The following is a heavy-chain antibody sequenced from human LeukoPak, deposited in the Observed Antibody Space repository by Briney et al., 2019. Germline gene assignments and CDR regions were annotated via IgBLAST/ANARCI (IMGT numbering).Heavy chain of an antibody. CDR3: ARMYYYDSSGYYFGWSDAFDI. CDR1: GYSISSGYY. J-gene: IGHJ3*02. V-gene: IGHV4-38-2*01. Sequence: SETLSLTCAVSGYSISSGYYWGWIRQPPGKGLEWIGSIYHSGSTYYIPSLKSRVTISVDTSKNQFSLKLSSVNAADTAVYYCARMYYYDSSGYYFGWSDAFDIWGQGTMVTVSS. D-gene: IGHD3-22*01. CDR2: IYHSGST.